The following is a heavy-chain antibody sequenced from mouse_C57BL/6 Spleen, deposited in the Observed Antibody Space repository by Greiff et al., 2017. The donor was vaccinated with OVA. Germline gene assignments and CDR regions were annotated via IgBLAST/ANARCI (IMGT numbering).Heavy chain of an antibody. CDR1: GYTFTSYW. Sequence: VQLQQPGTELVKPGASVKLSCKASGYTFTSYWMHWVKQRPGQGLEWIGNINPSNGGTNYNEKFKSKATLTVDKSSSTAYMQLSSLTSEDSAVYYCARSDPYYYYGSSLWYFDVWGTGTTVTVSS. J-gene: IGHJ1*03. CDR2: INPSNGGT. V-gene: IGHV1-53*01. D-gene: IGHD1-1*01. CDR3: ARSDPYYYYGSSLWYFDV.